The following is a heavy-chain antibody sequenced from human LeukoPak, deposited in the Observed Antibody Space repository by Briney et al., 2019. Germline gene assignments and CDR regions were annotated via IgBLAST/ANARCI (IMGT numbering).Heavy chain of an antibody. D-gene: IGHD3-22*01. J-gene: IGHJ4*02. CDR1: GFTFSSYA. CDR3: ASVLYYYDSSGYYPADY. Sequence: PGRSLRLSCAASGFTFSSYAMHWVRQAPGKGLEWVAVISYDGSNKYYADSVKGRFTISRDNSKNTLYLQMNSLRAEDTAVYYCASVLYYYDSSGYYPADYSGQGTLVTVSS. CDR2: ISYDGSNK. V-gene: IGHV3-30*04.